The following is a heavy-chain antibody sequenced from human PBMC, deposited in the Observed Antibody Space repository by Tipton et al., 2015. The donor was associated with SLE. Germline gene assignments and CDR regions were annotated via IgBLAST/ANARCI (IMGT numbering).Heavy chain of an antibody. CDR3: AKAGLNYCGDY. CDR2: IRNSGDTT. V-gene: IGHV3-23*01. J-gene: IGHJ4*02. D-gene: IGHD3-10*01. Sequence: SLRLSCAASGFTFRSYWMHWIRQAPGKGLEWVSSIRNSGDTTYYADSVTGRFTISRDNSKNTLYLQMNSLRAEDTALYYCAKAGLNYCGDYWGQGTLVAVSS. CDR1: GFTFRSYW.